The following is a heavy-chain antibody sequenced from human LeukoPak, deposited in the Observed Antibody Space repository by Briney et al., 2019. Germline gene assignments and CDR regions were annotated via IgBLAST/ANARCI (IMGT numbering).Heavy chain of an antibody. CDR1: GFTFSSYN. CDR3: ARDLDGSGWLVVGFDI. Sequence: PGGSLRLSSAASGFTFSSYNMNWVRQAPGKGLEWVSYISSSSSTIYYADSVKGRFTISRDNAKNSLYLQMNSLRAEDTAIYYCARDLDGSGWLVVGFDIWGQGTMVTVSS. D-gene: IGHD6-19*01. V-gene: IGHV3-48*01. J-gene: IGHJ3*02. CDR2: ISSSSSTI.